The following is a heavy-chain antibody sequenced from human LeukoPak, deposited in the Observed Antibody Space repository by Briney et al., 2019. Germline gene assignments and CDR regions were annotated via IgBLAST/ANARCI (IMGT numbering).Heavy chain of an antibody. CDR2: ISGSGTTT. CDR3: AKDPLSGYSYAY. Sequence: PGGSLRLSCAASGFTFRNYAMTWVRQTPGKGLELVSVISGSGTTTYYADSVKGRFTISRDNSNNTLYLQMNSLRAEDTAVYYCAKDPLSGYSYAYWGQGTLVTVSS. D-gene: IGHD5-18*01. J-gene: IGHJ4*02. V-gene: IGHV3-23*01. CDR1: GFTFRNYA.